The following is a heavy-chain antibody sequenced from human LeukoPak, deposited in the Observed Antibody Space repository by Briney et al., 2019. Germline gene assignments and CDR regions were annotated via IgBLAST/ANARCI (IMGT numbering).Heavy chain of an antibody. J-gene: IGHJ5*02. CDR3: ARALPIRSQPFDP. CDR1: GYSFTSYW. D-gene: IGHD1-26*01. Sequence: GESLQISFQGSGYSFTSYWIGWVRPMPGKGLEWMGIIYPGDSDTRYSPSFQGQVTISADKSISTAYLQWSSLKASDTAMYYCARALPIRSQPFDPWGQGTLVTVSS. V-gene: IGHV5-51*01. CDR2: IYPGDSDT.